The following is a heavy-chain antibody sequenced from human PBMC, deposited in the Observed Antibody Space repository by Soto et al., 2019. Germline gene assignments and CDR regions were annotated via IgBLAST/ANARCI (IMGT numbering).Heavy chain of an antibody. CDR3: ARLATVTPPYYFDY. Sequence: ASVKVSCKASGYTFTSFYVHWVRQAPGQGLEWMGVINPSGGSTAYAQKFQGRVTMTRDTSTSTVYMELSSLRSEDTAVYYCARLATVTPPYYFDYWGQGTLVPSPQ. J-gene: IGHJ4*02. V-gene: IGHV1-46*01. CDR1: GYTFTSFY. CDR2: INPSGGST. D-gene: IGHD4-17*01.